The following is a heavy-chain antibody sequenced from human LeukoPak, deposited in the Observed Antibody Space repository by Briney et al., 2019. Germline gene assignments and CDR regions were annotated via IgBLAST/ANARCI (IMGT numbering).Heavy chain of an antibody. J-gene: IGHJ4*02. CDR2: ISGSGGST. Sequence: GGSLRLSCAASGFTFSSYAMSWVRQAPGKGLEWVSAISGSGGSTYYADSVKGRFTISRDNSKNTLYLQMNSLRAEDTAVYYCAKLVARYCSGGSCYDYWGQGTLVTVSS. CDR3: AKLVARYCSGGSCYDY. D-gene: IGHD2-15*01. CDR1: GFTFSSYA. V-gene: IGHV3-23*01.